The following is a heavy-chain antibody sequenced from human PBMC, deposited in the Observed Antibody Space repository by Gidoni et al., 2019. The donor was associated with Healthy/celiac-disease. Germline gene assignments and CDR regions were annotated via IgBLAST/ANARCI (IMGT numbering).Heavy chain of an antibody. CDR1: GFHSTSSG. CDR2: ISYDGSNK. V-gene: IGHV3-30*18. CDR3: EKDSGDITMIVRGPLDY. Sequence: QVQLVVPGGGLVQPGRSLRLPFAASGFHSTSSGMHWVRQAPGKGLEWVAVISYDGSNKYYADSVKGRFTITRDNSKNTLYLQMKSLRAEDTDVDYCEKDSGDITMIVRGPLDYWGQGTLVTVSS. J-gene: IGHJ4*02. D-gene: IGHD3-22*01.